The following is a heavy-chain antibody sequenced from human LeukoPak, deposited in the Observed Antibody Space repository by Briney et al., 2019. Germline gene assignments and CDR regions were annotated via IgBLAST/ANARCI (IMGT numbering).Heavy chain of an antibody. CDR1: GFSFITYG. CDR2: IGGDDST. J-gene: IGHJ4*02. D-gene: IGHD1-14*01. Sequence: GGSLRLSCAASGFSFITYGMSWVRQPPGKGLEWVSGIGGDDSTYYADSLEGRFTISRDTSKNTLFLQINNLRAGDTAVYYCTTELDVRPNHYWGQGTLVTVSS. V-gene: IGHV3-23*01. CDR3: TTELDVRPNHY.